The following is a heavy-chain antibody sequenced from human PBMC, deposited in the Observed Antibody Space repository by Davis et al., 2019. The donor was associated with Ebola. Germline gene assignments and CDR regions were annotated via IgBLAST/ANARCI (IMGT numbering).Heavy chain of an antibody. D-gene: IGHD6-19*01. Sequence: SQTLSLTCAISGDSVSTNSAAWNWIRQSPSRGLEWLGRTYYRSKWYNDYAVSVKSRITINPDTSKNQFSLKLRSLTAADTAVYYCAREGGGWYHRLDYWGQGTPVTVSS. CDR1: GDSVSTNSAA. CDR3: AREGGGWYHRLDY. V-gene: IGHV6-1*01. J-gene: IGHJ4*02. CDR2: TYYRSKWYN.